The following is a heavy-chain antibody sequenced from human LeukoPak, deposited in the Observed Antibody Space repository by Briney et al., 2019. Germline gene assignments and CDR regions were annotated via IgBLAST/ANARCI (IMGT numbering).Heavy chain of an antibody. CDR1: GGSISSYY. CDR3: ARSITGTPDAFDI. Sequence: SETLSLTCIVSGGSISSYYWSWIRQPPGKGLEWIGYIYYSGSTNYNPSLKSRVTISVDTSKNQFSLKLSSVTAADTAVYYCARSITGTPDAFDIWGQGTMVTVSS. V-gene: IGHV4-59*01. D-gene: IGHD1-20*01. CDR2: IYYSGST. J-gene: IGHJ3*02.